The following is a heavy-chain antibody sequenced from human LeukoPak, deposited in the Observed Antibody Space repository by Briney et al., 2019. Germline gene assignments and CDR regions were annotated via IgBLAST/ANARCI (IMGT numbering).Heavy chain of an antibody. Sequence: PSETLSLTCTVSGGSISSYYWSWIRQPPGKGLEWIGYIYYSGSTNYNPSLNSRVTISVDTSKNQFSLKLSSVTAADTAVYYCARGGYYGSAYFDLWGRGTLVTVSS. J-gene: IGHJ2*01. V-gene: IGHV4-59*01. CDR3: ARGGYYGSAYFDL. CDR1: GGSISSYY. D-gene: IGHD3-10*01. CDR2: IYYSGST.